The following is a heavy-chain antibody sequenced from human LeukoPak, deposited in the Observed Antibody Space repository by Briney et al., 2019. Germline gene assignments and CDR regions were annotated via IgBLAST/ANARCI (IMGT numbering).Heavy chain of an antibody. CDR2: IFYSGST. J-gene: IGHJ4*02. CDR1: GGFISGYY. V-gene: IGHV4-59*01. D-gene: IGHD1-26*01. Sequence: KTSETLSLTCTVSGGFISGYYWSWIRQPPGKGLEWIGYIFYSGSTNYNPFLKSRVTISVDTSKNQFSLKLSSVTAADTGVYYCARGEWELLFDYWGQGTLVTVSS. CDR3: ARGEWELLFDY.